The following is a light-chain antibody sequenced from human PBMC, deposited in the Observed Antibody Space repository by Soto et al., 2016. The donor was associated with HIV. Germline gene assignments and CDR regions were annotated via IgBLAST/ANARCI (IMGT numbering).Light chain of an antibody. CDR3: QVWDSASGHVV. V-gene: IGLV3-21*02. CDR1: NIRSKS. J-gene: IGLJ2*01. CDR2: DDS. Sequence: SYALTQPPSVSVAPGQTARITCEGNNIRSKSVHWYQQRPGQAPVLVVFDDSDRPSDIPDRFSGSKSGNTATLTISRVEGRGWTADYYCQVWDSASGHVVFGGGTKLPV.